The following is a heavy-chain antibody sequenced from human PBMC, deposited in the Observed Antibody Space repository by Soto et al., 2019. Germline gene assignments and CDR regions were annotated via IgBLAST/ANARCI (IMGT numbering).Heavy chain of an antibody. CDR3: ARKSGTYSAFDI. D-gene: IGHD1-26*01. J-gene: IGHJ3*02. CDR1: GYTFTTYA. V-gene: IGHV1-3*01. CDR2: INAGNGNT. Sequence: QVQLVQSGAEVKKPGASVKVSCKASGYTFTTYAMHWVRQAPGQRLEWMGWINAGNGNTKYSQKFQGGVTITGGTPGSTGYMELSSLRSEDTALYYCARKSGTYSAFDIWGQGTMVTVSS.